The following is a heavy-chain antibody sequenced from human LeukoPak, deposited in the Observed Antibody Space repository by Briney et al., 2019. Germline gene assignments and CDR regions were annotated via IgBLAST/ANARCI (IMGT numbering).Heavy chain of an antibody. J-gene: IGHJ4*02. Sequence: GGSLRLSCVVSGISLSNYGMSWVRQAPGKGLEWVSYISERGGSTTYADSVKGRFTISRDTSLNILYLQMNNLRAEDTAVYFCAKRGVVIRGILVIGYHQEAYHYDFWGQGVLVTVSS. D-gene: IGHD3-10*01. CDR3: AKRGVVIRGILVIGYHQEAYHYDF. CDR1: GISLSNYG. CDR2: ISERGGST. V-gene: IGHV3-23*01.